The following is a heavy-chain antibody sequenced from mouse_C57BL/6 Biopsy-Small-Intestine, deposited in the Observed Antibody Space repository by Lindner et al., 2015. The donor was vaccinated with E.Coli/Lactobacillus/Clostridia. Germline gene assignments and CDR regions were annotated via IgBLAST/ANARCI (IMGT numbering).Heavy chain of an antibody. D-gene: IGHD1-1*01. Sequence: SVKVSCKASGGTFSSYAISGVRQAPGQGLEWMGGIIPIFGTANYAQKFQGRVTITADESTSTAYMELSSLRSEDTAVYYCARAYRGYSSGWYYYYGMDVWGQGTTVTVSS. J-gene: IGHJ1*01. CDR3: ARAYRGYSSGWYYYYGMDV. CDR2: IIPIFGTA. CDR1: GGTFSSYA. V-gene: IGHV1-81*01.